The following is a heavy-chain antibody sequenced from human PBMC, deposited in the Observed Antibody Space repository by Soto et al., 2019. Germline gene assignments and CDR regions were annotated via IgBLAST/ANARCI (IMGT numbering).Heavy chain of an antibody. D-gene: IGHD5-18*01. CDR3: ARGGYSYGRGGFDY. Sequence: QVQLVQSGAEEKKPGASVKVSCKASGYTFTSYAMHWVRQAPGQRLEWMGWINAGNGNTKYSQKFQGRVTMTRDTSASTAYMELSSVRSEDTAVYYCARGGYSYGRGGFDYWGQGTLVTVSS. CDR1: GYTFTSYA. J-gene: IGHJ4*02. V-gene: IGHV1-3*05. CDR2: INAGNGNT.